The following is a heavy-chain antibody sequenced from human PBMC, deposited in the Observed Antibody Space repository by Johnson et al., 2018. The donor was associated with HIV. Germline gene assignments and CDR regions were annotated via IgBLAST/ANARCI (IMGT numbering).Heavy chain of an antibody. J-gene: IGHJ3*02. CDR1: GITVSSNY. D-gene: IGHD4-23*01. Sequence: EVQLVESGGGLVQPGGSLRLSCAASGITVSSNYMSWVRQTPGKGLEWVSVIFSVGNTYYADSVRGRFTISRENSKNTLYLQMNSLRAEDTALYYCAKDLLGGNKGFDGFDIWGQGTMVTVSS. CDR2: IFSVGNT. CDR3: AKDLLGGNKGFDGFDI. V-gene: IGHV3-66*02.